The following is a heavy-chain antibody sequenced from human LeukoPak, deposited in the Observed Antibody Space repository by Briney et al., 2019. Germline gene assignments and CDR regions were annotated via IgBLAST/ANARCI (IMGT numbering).Heavy chain of an antibody. J-gene: IGHJ4*02. CDR3: AIGAVAGTGY. CDR1: GFTFSSYA. Sequence: ARGSLRLSCAASGFTFSSYAMSWVRQAPGKGLEWVSGISGSGGSTYYADSVKGRFTISTDNSKNTLNLQMNSTRAEDTAVYYCAIGAVAGTGYWGQGTLVTVSS. CDR2: ISGSGGST. V-gene: IGHV3-23*01. D-gene: IGHD6-19*01.